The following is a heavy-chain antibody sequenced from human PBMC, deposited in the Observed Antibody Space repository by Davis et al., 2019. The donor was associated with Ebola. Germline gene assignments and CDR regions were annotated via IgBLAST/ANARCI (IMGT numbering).Heavy chain of an antibody. V-gene: IGHV3-74*01. J-gene: IGHJ6*02. D-gene: IGHD2-2*01. CDR2: ITTDGSTI. CDR1: GFTFSTYW. CDR3: TRVTALAPGVMSGYAMDV. Sequence: GESLKISCAASGFTFSTYWIHWVRQAPGKGLEWVSRITTDGSTINYADSVKGRFTISRDNADNTVHLQMDSLRADDTAVYYCTRVTALAPGVMSGYAMDVWGQGTTVIVSS.